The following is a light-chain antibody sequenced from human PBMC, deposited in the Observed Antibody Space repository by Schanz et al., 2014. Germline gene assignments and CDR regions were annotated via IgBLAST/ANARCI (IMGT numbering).Light chain of an antibody. V-gene: IGKV3D-15*01. CDR1: QSLKTF. CDR3: QQYNKWPLT. J-gene: IGKJ4*01. CDR2: YAS. Sequence: EIVLTQSPDTLSLSPGERATLSCRASQSLKTFLAWYQQRPGQPPSLLIYYASSRATGIPDRFSGSGSGTDFTLTISSLQAEDVAVYYCQQYNKWPLTFGGGTKVE.